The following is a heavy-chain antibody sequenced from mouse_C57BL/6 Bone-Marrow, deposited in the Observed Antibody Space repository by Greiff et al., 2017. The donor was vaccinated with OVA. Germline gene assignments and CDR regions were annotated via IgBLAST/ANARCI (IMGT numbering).Heavy chain of an antibody. CDR1: GFTFSSYG. CDR2: ISSGGSYT. Sequence: VQLKESGGDLVKPGGSLKLSCAASGFTFSSYGMSWVRQTPDKRLEWVATISSGGSYTYYPDSVKGRFTISRDNAKNTLYLQMSSLKSEDTAMYYCARLGVFDYWGQGTTLTVSS. V-gene: IGHV5-6*01. J-gene: IGHJ2*01. CDR3: ARLGVFDY.